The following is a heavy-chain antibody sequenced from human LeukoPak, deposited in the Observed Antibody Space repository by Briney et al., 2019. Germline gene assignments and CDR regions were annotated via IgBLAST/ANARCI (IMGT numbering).Heavy chain of an antibody. J-gene: IGHJ4*02. D-gene: IGHD6-19*01. CDR3: ARDHGSGWFGPIDY. Sequence: GGSLRLSCAASGFTFRSYGMHWVRQAPGKGLEWVAVIWYDVSNKYYADSVKGRFTISRDNSKNTLYLQMNSLRAEDTAVYYCARDHGSGWFGPIDYWGQGTLVTVSS. V-gene: IGHV3-33*01. CDR1: GFTFRSYG. CDR2: IWYDVSNK.